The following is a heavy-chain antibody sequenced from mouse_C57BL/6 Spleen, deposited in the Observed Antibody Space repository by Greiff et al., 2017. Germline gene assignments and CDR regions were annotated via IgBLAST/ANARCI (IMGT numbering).Heavy chain of an antibody. CDR3: ARGGYSNYVWYFDV. CDR2: INPSNGGT. V-gene: IGHV1-53*01. Sequence: QVQLQQPGTELVKPGASVKLSCKASGYTFTSYWMHWVKQRPGQGLEWIGNINPSNGGTNYNEKFKSKATLTVDKSSSTAYMQLSSLTSEDSAVYYCARGGYSNYVWYFDVWGTGTTVTVSS. CDR1: GYTFTSYW. J-gene: IGHJ1*03. D-gene: IGHD2-5*01.